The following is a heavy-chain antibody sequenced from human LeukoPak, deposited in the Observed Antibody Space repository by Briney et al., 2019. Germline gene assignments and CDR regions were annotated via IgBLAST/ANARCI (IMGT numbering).Heavy chain of an antibody. Sequence: PSQTLSLTCAVSGGSISSGGYSWSWIRQPPGKGLEWIGYIYHSGSTYYNPSLKSRVTISVDRSKNQFSLKLSSVTAADTAVYYCARDLGRAAAGNDPWGQGTLVTVSS. CDR2: IYHSGST. J-gene: IGHJ5*02. CDR3: ARDLGRAAAGNDP. CDR1: GGSISSGGYS. D-gene: IGHD6-13*01. V-gene: IGHV4-30-2*01.